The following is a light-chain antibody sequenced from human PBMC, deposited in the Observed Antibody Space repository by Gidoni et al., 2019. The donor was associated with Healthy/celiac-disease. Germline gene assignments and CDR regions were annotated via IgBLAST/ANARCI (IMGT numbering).Light chain of an antibody. CDR3: QQSYSTLWT. J-gene: IGKJ1*01. Sequence: DIQMTQSPSSLSASVGDRVTITCRASQSISSYLNWYQQKPGKAPKLLLYAASSLQSGVPSRFSGSGSGTAFTLTISSLQPEAFATYYCQQSYSTLWTFGQGTKVEIK. V-gene: IGKV1-39*01. CDR1: QSISSY. CDR2: AAS.